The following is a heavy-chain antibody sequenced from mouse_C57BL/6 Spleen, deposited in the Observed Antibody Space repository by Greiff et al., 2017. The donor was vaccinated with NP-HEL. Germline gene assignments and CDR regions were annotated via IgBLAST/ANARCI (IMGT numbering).Heavy chain of an antibody. V-gene: IGHV1-54*01. D-gene: IGHD2-2*01. CDR3: AGGYFAY. CDR1: GYAFTNYL. CDR2: INPGSGGT. J-gene: IGHJ3*01. Sequence: QVQLQQSGAELVRPGTSVKVSCKASGYAFTNYLIEWVKQRPGQGLEWIGVINPGSGGTNYNEKFKGKATLTADKSSSTAYMQLSSLTSEDSAVYFCAGGYFAYWGQGTLVTVSA.